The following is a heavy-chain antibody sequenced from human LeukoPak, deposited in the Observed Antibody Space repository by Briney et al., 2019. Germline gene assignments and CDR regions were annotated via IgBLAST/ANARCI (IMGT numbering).Heavy chain of an antibody. CDR3: VKDIQLST. J-gene: IGHJ3*01. CDR2: IGSVGEST. Sequence: GVSLTLSCAASGFTFNTAAMTWARQAPGKGLEWVSLIGSVGESTYYADSVKGRFTISRDNVNHTLVLQMNSLKVEDTAMYYCVKDIQLSTWGLGTMVTVSS. CDR1: GFTFNTAA. V-gene: IGHV3-23*01. D-gene: IGHD5-24*01.